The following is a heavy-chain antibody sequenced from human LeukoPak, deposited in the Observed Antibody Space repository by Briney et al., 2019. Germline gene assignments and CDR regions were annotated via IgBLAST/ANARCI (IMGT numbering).Heavy chain of an antibody. CDR2: INTNTGNP. J-gene: IGHJ4*02. V-gene: IGHV7-4-1*02. D-gene: IGHD2-15*01. CDR1: GYTFTDYY. CDR3: ARDVVVAIGDAGDY. Sequence: ASVKVSCTASGYTFTDYYMHWVRQAPGQGLEWMGWINTNTGNPTYAQGFTGRFVFSLDTSVSTAYLQISSLKAEDTAVYYCARDVVVAIGDAGDYWGQGTLVTVSS.